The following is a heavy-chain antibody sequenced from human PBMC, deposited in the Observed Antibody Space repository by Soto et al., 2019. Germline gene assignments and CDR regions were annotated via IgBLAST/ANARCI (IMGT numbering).Heavy chain of an antibody. J-gene: IGHJ4*02. CDR3: ARDYSGSFVFDY. V-gene: IGHV3-33*08. CDR2: IWYDGSNK. Sequence: VQILESGGGLVQPGGSLRLSCAASGFTFGSYAMSWVRQAPGKGLEWVAVIWYDGSNKYYADSVKGRFTISRDNSKNTLYLQMNSLRAEDTAVYYCARDYSGSFVFDYWGQGTLVTVSS. D-gene: IGHD1-26*01. CDR1: GFTFGSYA.